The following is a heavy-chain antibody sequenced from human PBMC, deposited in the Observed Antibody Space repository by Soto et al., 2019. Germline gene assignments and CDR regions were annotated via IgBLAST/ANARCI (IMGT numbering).Heavy chain of an antibody. D-gene: IGHD3-3*01. V-gene: IGHV3-23*01. CDR2: ISGSGGST. J-gene: IGHJ4*02. Sequence: PGGSLRLSCAASGFTFSSYAMSWVRQAPGKGLEWVSAISGSGGSTYYADSVKGRFTISRDNSKNTLYLQMNSLRAEDTAVYYCATDGMVFGVIIVDSYDYWGQGTLVTVSS. CDR3: ATDGMVFGVIIVDSYDY. CDR1: GFTFSSYA.